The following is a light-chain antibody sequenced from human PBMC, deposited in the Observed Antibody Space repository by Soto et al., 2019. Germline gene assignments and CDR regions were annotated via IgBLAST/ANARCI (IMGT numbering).Light chain of an antibody. Sequence: QSALTQPASVSGSPGQSIAISCTGTSSDVGSYNLVSWYQQHPGKAPKLVIYEGTKRPSGVSNRFSGSKSGNTASLTISGLQAEDEADYYCCSSAGSSLYVFGSGTKVTVL. CDR2: EGT. CDR3: CSSAGSSLYV. V-gene: IGLV2-23*01. J-gene: IGLJ1*01. CDR1: SSDVGSYNL.